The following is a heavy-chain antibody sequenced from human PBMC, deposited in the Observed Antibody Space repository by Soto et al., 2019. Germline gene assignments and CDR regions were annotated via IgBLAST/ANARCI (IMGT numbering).Heavy chain of an antibody. V-gene: IGHV3-23*01. CDR3: AKDLNIVVVPAAPCGMDV. CDR2: ISGSGGST. Sequence: PGGSLRLSCAASGFTFSSYAMSWVRQAPGKGLEWVSAISGSGGSTYYADSVKGRFTISRDNSKNTLYLQMSSLRAEDTAVYYCAKDLNIVVVPAAPCGMDVWGQGTTVTVSS. CDR1: GFTFSSYA. D-gene: IGHD2-2*01. J-gene: IGHJ6*02.